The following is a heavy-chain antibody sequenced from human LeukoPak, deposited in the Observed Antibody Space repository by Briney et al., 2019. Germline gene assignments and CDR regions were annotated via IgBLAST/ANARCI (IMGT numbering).Heavy chain of an antibody. CDR3: ARYHCSGGSCYSRSYHYYGMDV. J-gene: IGHJ6*02. D-gene: IGHD2-15*01. V-gene: IGHV5-51*01. Sequence: GESLKISCKGSGYSFTSYWIGWVRQMPGKGLEWMGIIYPGDSDTRYSPSFQGQVTISADKSISTAYLQWSSLKASDTAMYYCARYHCSGGSCYSRSYHYYGMDVWGQGTTVTVSS. CDR1: GYSFTSYW. CDR2: IYPGDSDT.